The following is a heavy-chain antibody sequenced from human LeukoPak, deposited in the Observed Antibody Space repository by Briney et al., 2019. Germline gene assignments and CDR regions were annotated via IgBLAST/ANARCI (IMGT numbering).Heavy chain of an antibody. CDR3: ATRDQSRTYLAPADC. J-gene: IGHJ4*02. Sequence: TGGSLRLSCAASGFRFSDYIMNWARQAPGKGLEWIGETHRSGDTKYNPSLNGRVTISIDNSNNRLSLNLRYVTAADTAMYYCATRDQSRTYLAPADCWGQGTLATVSS. CDR2: THRSGDT. D-gene: IGHD5-24*01. V-gene: IGHV4-4*02. CDR1: GFRFSDYI.